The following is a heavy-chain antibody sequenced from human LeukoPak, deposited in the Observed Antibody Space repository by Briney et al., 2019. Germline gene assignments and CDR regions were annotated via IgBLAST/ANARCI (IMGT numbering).Heavy chain of an antibody. J-gene: IGHJ4*02. V-gene: IGHV4-34*01. Sequence: SETLSLTCAVYGGSFSGYYWSWIRQPPGKGLEWIGEINHSGSTNYDPSLKSRVTISVDTSKNQFSLKLSSVTAADTAVYYCARAPMVRGRLIDYWGQGTLVTVSS. CDR3: ARAPMVRGRLIDY. CDR2: INHSGST. D-gene: IGHD3-10*01. CDR1: GGSFSGYY.